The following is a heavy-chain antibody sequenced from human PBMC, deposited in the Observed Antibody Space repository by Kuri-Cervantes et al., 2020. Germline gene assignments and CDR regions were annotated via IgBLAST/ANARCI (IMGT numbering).Heavy chain of an antibody. J-gene: IGHJ4*02. CDR3: AKGATDYGDYDLRY. Sequence: SETLSLTCTVSGGSINNNNYYWSWIRQPPGKGPEWIAYIYYSGSTNYNPSLKSRVTISLDTSKNQFSLRLNSVTAADTAVYYCAKGATDYGDYDLRYWGQGTLVTVSS. CDR1: GGSINNNNYY. CDR2: IYYSGST. V-gene: IGHV4-61*01. D-gene: IGHD4-17*01.